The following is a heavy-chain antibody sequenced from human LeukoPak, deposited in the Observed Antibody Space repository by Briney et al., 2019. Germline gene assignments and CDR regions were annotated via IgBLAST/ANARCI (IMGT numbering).Heavy chain of an antibody. D-gene: IGHD3-22*01. J-gene: IGHJ4*02. CDR3: ARGSDAEYYYDSSGHYYPYPFDY. V-gene: IGHV3-30*03. CDR1: GFTFSSYG. Sequence: GRSLRLSCAASGFTFSSYGMHWVRQAPGKGLEWVAVISYDGSNKYYADSVKGRFTISRDNSKNTLYLQMNSLRAEDTAVYYCARGSDAEYYYDSSGHYYPYPFDYWGQGTLVTVSS. CDR2: ISYDGSNK.